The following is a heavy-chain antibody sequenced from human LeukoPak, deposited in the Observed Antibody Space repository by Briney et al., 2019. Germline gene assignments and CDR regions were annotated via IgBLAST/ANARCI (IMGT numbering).Heavy chain of an antibody. CDR3: ARQWLVNG. J-gene: IGHJ4*02. Sequence: GGSLRLSCAASGFTFSDSYMTWVRQAPGKGLEWLSYISGNSGDTNYADSVKGRFTISRDNAKNTLYLQMNSLRAEDTAVYYCARQWLVNGWGQGTLVTVSS. D-gene: IGHD6-19*01. V-gene: IGHV3-11*03. CDR1: GFTFSDSY. CDR2: ISGNSGDT.